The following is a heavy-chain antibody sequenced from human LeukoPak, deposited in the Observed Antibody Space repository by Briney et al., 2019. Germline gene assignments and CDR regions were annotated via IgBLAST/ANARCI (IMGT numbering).Heavy chain of an antibody. CDR2: IYYSGST. V-gene: IGHV4-39*07. J-gene: IGHJ4*02. CDR1: AGSISRSSYD. Sequence: SETLSLTCTLSAGSISRSSYDWGWLRQPPGKGREWIGSIYYSGSTNYNPSLKSRVTISVDTSKNQFSLKLSSVTAADTAVYYCARGRGGSSKTETFDYWGQGTLVTVSS. CDR3: ARGRGGSSKTETFDY. D-gene: IGHD2-15*01.